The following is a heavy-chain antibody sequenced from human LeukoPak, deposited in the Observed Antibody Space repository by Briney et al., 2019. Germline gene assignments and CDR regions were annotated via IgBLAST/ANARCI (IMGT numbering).Heavy chain of an antibody. Sequence: ASVKVSCRPRRYTFSTYNTQGVRQAPGQGLEWMGWIDPRNGGTKYAQKFQGRVSMTRDTSISTAYMELNSLRSDDTAMYYCVKIGPSGRYWDFDTWGQGTLVTVSS. D-gene: IGHD1-26*01. J-gene: IGHJ4*02. CDR2: IDPRNGGT. CDR3: VKIGPSGRYWDFDT. CDR1: RYTFSTYN. V-gene: IGHV1-2*02.